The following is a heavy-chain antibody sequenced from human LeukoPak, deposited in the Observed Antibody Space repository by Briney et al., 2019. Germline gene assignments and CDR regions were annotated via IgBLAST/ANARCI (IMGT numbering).Heavy chain of an antibody. J-gene: IGHJ4*02. CDR1: GVTFSSYA. D-gene: IGHD4-11*01. CDR3: ARGDDYSNYVLGY. V-gene: IGHV1-69*05. Sequence: SVKVSCKTSGVTFSSYAISWVRQAPGQGLEWMGRIIPIFGTANYTQKFQGRVTITTDESTSTAYMELSSLRSEDTAVYYCARGDDYSNYVLGYWGQGTLVSVSS. CDR2: IIPIFGTA.